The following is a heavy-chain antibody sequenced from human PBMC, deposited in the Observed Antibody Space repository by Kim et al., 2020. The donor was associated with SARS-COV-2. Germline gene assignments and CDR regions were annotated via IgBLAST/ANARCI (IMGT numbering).Heavy chain of an antibody. CDR3: AREGGSGSYWAEYYYYGMEG. V-gene: IGHV3-33*01. Sequence: GGSLRLSCAASGFTFSSYGMHWVRQAPGKGLEWVAAVWYDGSNKYYADSVKGRFTISRDNSKNTLYLQMNSLRAEDTAVYYCAREGGSGSYWAEYYYYGMEGCGQGNTGTVSS. CDR2: VWYDGSNK. CDR1: GFTFSSYG. J-gene: IGHJ6*01. D-gene: IGHD3-10*01.